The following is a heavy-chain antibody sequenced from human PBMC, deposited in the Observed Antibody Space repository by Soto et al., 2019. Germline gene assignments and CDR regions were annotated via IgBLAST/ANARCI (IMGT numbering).Heavy chain of an antibody. D-gene: IGHD5-12*01. V-gene: IGHV4-59*12. CDR3: AREPEVSGYDY. CDR1: GGSISSYY. J-gene: IGHJ4*02. CDR2: IYYSGST. Sequence: SETLSLTCTVSGGSISSYYWSWIRQPPGKGLEWIGYIYYSGSTNYNPSLKSRVTISVDTSKNQFSLKLSSVTAADTAVYYCAREPEVSGYDYWGQGTLVTVSS.